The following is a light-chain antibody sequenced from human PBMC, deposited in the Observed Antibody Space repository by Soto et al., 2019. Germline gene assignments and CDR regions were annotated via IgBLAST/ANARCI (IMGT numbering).Light chain of an antibody. CDR1: QSVSSKY. CDR2: GTS. CDR3: QQYGSSLFT. J-gene: IGKJ3*01. Sequence: EIVLTQSPGTLSLSPGERATLSCRASQSVSSKYLAWYQQKPGQAPRVLIYGTSIRASGVPERFSGGGSGTDFTLTITRLVPEDFAVYYCQQYGSSLFTFGHGTKVDFK. V-gene: IGKV3-20*01.